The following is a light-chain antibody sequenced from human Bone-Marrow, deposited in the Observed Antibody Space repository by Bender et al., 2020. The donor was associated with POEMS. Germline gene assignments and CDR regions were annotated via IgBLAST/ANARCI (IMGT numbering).Light chain of an antibody. CDR1: SSDVGGYNY. CDR3: CSYAGRTTLV. Sequence: QSALTQPRSVSGSPGQSATISCTGLSSDVGGYNYVSWFQHHPGEAPKLMIYEVTKRPSGVSNRFSGSKSGNTASLTISGLQAEDEADYYCCSYAGRTTLVFGGGTKLTVL. CDR2: EVT. V-gene: IGLV2-11*01. J-gene: IGLJ3*02.